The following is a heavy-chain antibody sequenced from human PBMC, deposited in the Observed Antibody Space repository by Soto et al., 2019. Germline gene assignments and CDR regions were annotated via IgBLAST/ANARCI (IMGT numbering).Heavy chain of an antibody. J-gene: IGHJ4*02. CDR2: IWYEGSNK. D-gene: IGHD2-2*01. V-gene: IGHV3-33*01. Sequence: QVQLVESGGGVVQPGRSLRLSCAASGFTFSSYGMHWVLQAPGKGLEWVAVIWYEGSNKYYADYVKGRLTIARDNSKNTLYLQMNSLRAEATAVYYWASRSPALDYWGQGTLVTVSS. CDR3: ASRSPALDY. CDR1: GFTFSSYG.